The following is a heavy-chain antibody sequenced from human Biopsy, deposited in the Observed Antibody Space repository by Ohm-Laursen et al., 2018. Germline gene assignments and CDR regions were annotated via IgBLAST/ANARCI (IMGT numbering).Heavy chain of an antibody. Sequence: GTLSLTCSVSGDSVTKYYWSWIRQPPGKGLEWIGHIYYSVMTNYNPSLQSRVSISVDTSRSQVSLTLRSVTAADTAVYYCARDSGILNYGNFKYYHYYGMDVWGQGTKVTVSS. D-gene: IGHD4-11*01. CDR1: GDSVTKYY. CDR3: ARDSGILNYGNFKYYHYYGMDV. V-gene: IGHV4-59*02. CDR2: IYYSVMT. J-gene: IGHJ6*02.